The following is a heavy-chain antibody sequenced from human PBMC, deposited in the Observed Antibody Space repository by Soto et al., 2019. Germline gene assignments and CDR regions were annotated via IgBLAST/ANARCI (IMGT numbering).Heavy chain of an antibody. V-gene: IGHV3-7*01. Sequence: PGGSLRLSCAASGFTFTTYWMSWVRQAPGKGLELVSSIKQDGSNKCYADSVKGRFTISRDNAKNTLYLQMNSLRAEDTGMYYCARDQDTYGQAVFDSWGQGTLVTVSS. D-gene: IGHD2-15*01. J-gene: IGHJ4*02. CDR3: ARDQDTYGQAVFDS. CDR2: IKQDGSNK. CDR1: GFTFTTYW.